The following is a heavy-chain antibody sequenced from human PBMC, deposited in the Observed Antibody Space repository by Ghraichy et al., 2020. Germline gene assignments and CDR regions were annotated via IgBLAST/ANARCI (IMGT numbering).Heavy chain of an antibody. J-gene: IGHJ2*01. Sequence: GGSLRLSCEGSGFSFSDYSMIWVRLTPRKALEWVSYITGSSITIFYTDSVKGRFTISRDNAKNSLYLQMNSLRAEDTAVYYCARLPLPRRAAVGDWYFELWGRGTLVTGSS. CDR3: ARLPLPRRAAVGDWYFEL. CDR2: ITGSSITI. D-gene: IGHD6-13*01. V-gene: IGHV3-48*01. CDR1: GFSFSDYS.